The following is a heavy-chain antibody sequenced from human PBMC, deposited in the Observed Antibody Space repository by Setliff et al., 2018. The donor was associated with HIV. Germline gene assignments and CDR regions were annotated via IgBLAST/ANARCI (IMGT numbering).Heavy chain of an antibody. D-gene: IGHD2-15*01. CDR3: AKDGISGGSYPPYYFDY. CDR2: ISGSGSGT. V-gene: IGHV3-23*01. CDR1: GFTFNTYA. J-gene: IGHJ4*01. Sequence: HPGGSLRLSCAASGFTFNTYAMSWVRQAPGKGLEWVSVISGSGSGTFYADSVKGRFTISRDNSKNTLYLQMNRLRVDDTAVYYCAKDGISGGSYPPYYFDYWGHGTLVTVSS.